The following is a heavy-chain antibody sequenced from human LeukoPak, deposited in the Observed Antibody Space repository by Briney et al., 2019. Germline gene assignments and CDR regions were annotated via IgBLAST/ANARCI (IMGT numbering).Heavy chain of an antibody. Sequence: PGGSLRLSCAASGLTFSTYAMSWVRQTPGKGLEWVSAISGSGGSTWYTDSVKGRFTISRDNSNNTLYLQMNSLRAEDTALYYCAKVQNSGYDMTFDHWGQGTLVTVSS. CDR2: ISGSGGST. J-gene: IGHJ4*02. CDR1: GLTFSTYA. CDR3: AKVQNSGYDMTFDH. D-gene: IGHD5-12*01. V-gene: IGHV3-23*01.